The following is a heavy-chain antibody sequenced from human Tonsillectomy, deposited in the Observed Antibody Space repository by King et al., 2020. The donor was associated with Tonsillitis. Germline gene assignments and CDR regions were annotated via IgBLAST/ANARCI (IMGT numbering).Heavy chain of an antibody. J-gene: IGHJ6*03. CDR2: MNPNSGNT. CDR1: GYTFTSYD. CDR3: ARVSLYYDFWSSYYYYMDV. Sequence: QLVQSGAEVKKPGASVKVSCKASGYTFTSYDINWVRQATGQGLEWMGWMNPNSGNTGYAQKFQGRVTMTRNTSISTAYMELSSLRSEDTAVYYCARVSLYYDFWSSYYYYMDVWGKGTTVTVSS. V-gene: IGHV1-8*01. D-gene: IGHD3-3*01.